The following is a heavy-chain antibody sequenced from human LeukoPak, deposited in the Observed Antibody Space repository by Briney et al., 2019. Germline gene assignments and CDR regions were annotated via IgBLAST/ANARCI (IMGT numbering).Heavy chain of an antibody. CDR3: ATSIPVAPLDS. D-gene: IGHD6-19*01. V-gene: IGHV3-21*01. J-gene: IGHJ4*02. CDR1: GFTFNSFT. Sequence: GGSLRLSCAGSGFTFNSFTMNWVRQAPGKGLEWVSSITNRGGIILYADSFKGRFTISRDNANNLLYLQMNSLRVEDTAVYYCATSIPVAPLDSWGQGTLVTVSS. CDR2: ITNRGGII.